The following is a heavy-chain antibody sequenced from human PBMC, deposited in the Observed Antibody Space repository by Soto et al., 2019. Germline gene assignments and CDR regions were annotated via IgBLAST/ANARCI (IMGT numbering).Heavy chain of an antibody. Sequence: SVKVSCKASGGTFSSYAISWVRQAPGQGLEWMGGIIPIFGTANYAQKFQGRVTITADESTSTAYMELSSLRSEDTAVYYRARDIGGSYYDWFDPWGQGTLVTVSS. CDR1: GGTFSSYA. CDR2: IIPIFGTA. V-gene: IGHV1-69*13. CDR3: ARDIGGSYYDWFDP. D-gene: IGHD1-26*01. J-gene: IGHJ5*02.